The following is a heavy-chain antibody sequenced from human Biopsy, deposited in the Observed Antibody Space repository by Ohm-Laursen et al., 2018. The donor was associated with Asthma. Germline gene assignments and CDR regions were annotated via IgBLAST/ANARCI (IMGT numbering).Heavy chain of an antibody. CDR3: ARCQVGYSSGWSLLLKKIYYSGMDV. CDR2: IMTVFGTT. J-gene: IGHJ6*02. V-gene: IGHV1-69*01. D-gene: IGHD6-19*01. Sequence: SSVKVSCKAPGGTFSNFAISWVRQAPGQGLEWLGVIMTVFGTTNYAQKFQGRVTITADESTSTAYMEVTSLRSEDTAIYYCARCQVGYSSGWSLLLKKIYYSGMDVWGQGTAVTVSS. CDR1: GGTFSNFA.